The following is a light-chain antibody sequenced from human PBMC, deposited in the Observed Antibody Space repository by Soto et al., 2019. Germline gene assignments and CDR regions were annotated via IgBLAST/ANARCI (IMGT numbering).Light chain of an antibody. CDR3: QQYYHWPVT. CDR1: RTVSNR. Sequence: EILMTQSPDTLSVSPGERVTLSCRASRTVSNRLAWYQHKPGQAPRLLISGASTGATGIPPRFRGSGSGTAFIRTVDTRQSEDDAISYCQQYYHWPVTFGGGTKVEIK. V-gene: IGKV3-15*01. CDR2: GAS. J-gene: IGKJ4*01.